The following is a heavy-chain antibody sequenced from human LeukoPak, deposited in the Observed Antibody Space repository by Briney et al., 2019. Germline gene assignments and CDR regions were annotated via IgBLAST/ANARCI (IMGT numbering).Heavy chain of an antibody. Sequence: KAGGSLRLSCAASGFSFSSSAMSWVRQAPGKGLEWVGRIKSKTDGGTTDYAAPVKGRFTISRDDSKNTLYLQMNSLKTEDTAVYYCTTDQYYDSSGYYQYFDYWGQGTLVTVSS. V-gene: IGHV3-15*01. CDR3: TTDQYYDSSGYYQYFDY. J-gene: IGHJ4*02. CDR1: GFSFSSSA. CDR2: IKSKTDGGTT. D-gene: IGHD3-22*01.